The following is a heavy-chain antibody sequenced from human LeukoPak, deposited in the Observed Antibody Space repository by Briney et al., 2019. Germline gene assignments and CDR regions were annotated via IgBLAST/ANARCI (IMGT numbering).Heavy chain of an antibody. CDR3: ARPAEKWLPFDY. J-gene: IGHJ4*02. V-gene: IGHV1-2*02. CDR2: INPNSGGT. CDR1: GYTFTGYY. Sequence: ASVKVSCKASGYTFTGYYMHWVRQAPGQGLEWMGWINPNSGGTNYAQKFQGRVTMTRDTSISTAYMELSRLRSDDTAVHYCARPAEKWLPFDYWGQGTLVTVSS. D-gene: IGHD3-22*01.